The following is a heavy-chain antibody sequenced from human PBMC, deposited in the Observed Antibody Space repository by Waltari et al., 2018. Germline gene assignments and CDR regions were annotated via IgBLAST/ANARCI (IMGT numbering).Heavy chain of an antibody. CDR2: ISSRSSYI. V-gene: IGHV3-21*01. CDR3: ARDDGSGSSFDY. D-gene: IGHD6-19*01. CDR1: GFTFSSYS. J-gene: IGHJ4*02. Sequence: EVQLVESGGGLVKPGGSLRLSCAASGFTFSSYSMNWVRQAPGKGLECVSSISSRSSYIYYADSVKGRFTISRDNAKNSLYLQMNSLRAEDTAVYYCARDDGSGSSFDYWGQGTLVTVSS.